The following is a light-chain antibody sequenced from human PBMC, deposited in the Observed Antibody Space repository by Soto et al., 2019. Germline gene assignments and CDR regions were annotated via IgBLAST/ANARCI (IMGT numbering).Light chain of an antibody. CDR1: QSVSSN. Sequence: EIVMTQSPATLSVSPGERATLSCRASQSVSSNLAWYQQKPGQAPRLLIYGASTRATGIPARFSGNGSGTKFTLTISSLQSEDFAVYYCQQYNNWPRTFGQGTKVDIK. V-gene: IGKV3-15*01. CDR2: GAS. J-gene: IGKJ1*01. CDR3: QQYNNWPRT.